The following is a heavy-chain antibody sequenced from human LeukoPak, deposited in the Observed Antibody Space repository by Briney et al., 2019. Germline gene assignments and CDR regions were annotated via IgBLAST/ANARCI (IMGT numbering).Heavy chain of an antibody. V-gene: IGHV1-18*01. CDR2: ISAYNGNT. J-gene: IGHJ2*01. Sequence: ASVKVSCKASGYTFTSYGISWVRQAPGQGLEWMGWISAYNGNTNYAQKLQSRVTMTTDTSTSTAYMDLSRLTSDDTAVYYCARDWPGISLHFDLWGRGTLITVSS. CDR3: ARDWPGISLHFDL. D-gene: IGHD2-15*01. CDR1: GYTFTSYG.